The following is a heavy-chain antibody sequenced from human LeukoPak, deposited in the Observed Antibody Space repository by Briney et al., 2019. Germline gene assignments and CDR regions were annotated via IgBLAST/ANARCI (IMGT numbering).Heavy chain of an antibody. CDR1: GYTFTSYG. D-gene: IGHD1-26*01. Sequence: WASVKVSCKASGYTFTSYGISWVRQAPGQGLEWMGWISAYNGNTNYAQKLQGRVTMTTDTSTSTASMELRSLRSDDTAVYYCARLIPQKWELPGKWFDPWGQGTLVTVSS. J-gene: IGHJ5*02. V-gene: IGHV1-18*01. CDR2: ISAYNGNT. CDR3: ARLIPQKWELPGKWFDP.